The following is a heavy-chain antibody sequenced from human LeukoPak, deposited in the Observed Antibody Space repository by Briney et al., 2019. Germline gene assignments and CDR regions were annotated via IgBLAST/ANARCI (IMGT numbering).Heavy chain of an antibody. CDR1: GGTFSSYA. V-gene: IGHV1-69*05. Sequence: ASVKVSCKASGGTFSSYAISWVRQAPGQGLEWMGRIIPIFGTANYAQKFQGRVTITTDEATATAYMELSSLRSEDTAVYNCPRDRLWEGGYFDYWGQGTLVTVSS. CDR3: PRDRLWEGGYFDY. D-gene: IGHD1-26*01. CDR2: IIPIFGTA. J-gene: IGHJ4*02.